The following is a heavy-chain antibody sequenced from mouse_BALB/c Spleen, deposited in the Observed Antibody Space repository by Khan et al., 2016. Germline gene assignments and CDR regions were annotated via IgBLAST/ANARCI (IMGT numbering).Heavy chain of an antibody. Sequence: QLKQSGAELVKPGASVKLSCTASGFNIKDTYMHWVKQRPEQGLEWIGRIDPANGNTKYDPKFQGKATITADTSSNTAYLQLSSLTSEATAAYCCASTGYDYDVGVADWGQGTLVTVSA. CDR1: GFNIKDTY. V-gene: IGHV14-3*02. D-gene: IGHD2-4*01. CDR2: IDPANGNT. J-gene: IGHJ3*01. CDR3: ASTGYDYDVGVAD.